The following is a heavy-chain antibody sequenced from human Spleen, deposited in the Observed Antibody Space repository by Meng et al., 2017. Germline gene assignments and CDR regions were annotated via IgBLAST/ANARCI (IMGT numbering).Heavy chain of an antibody. D-gene: IGHD1-26*01. J-gene: IGHJ4*02. CDR1: GFTVSHNY. Sequence: GESLKISCAASGFTVSHNYMSWVRQAPGKGLEWVSVIYSGGNTYYADSVKGRFTISRDNAKNSLYLQMNSLRAEDTALYYCAKAVSFTGSYLTDYFDYWGQGTLVTVSS. V-gene: IGHV3-53*05. CDR3: AKAVSFTGSYLTDYFDY. CDR2: IYSGGNT.